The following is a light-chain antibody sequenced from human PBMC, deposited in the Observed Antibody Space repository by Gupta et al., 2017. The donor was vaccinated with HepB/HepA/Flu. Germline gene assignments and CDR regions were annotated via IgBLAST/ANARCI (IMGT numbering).Light chain of an antibody. CDR2: AAS. Sequence: EIVLTQSPGTLSLSPGERATLSCRASRSISSTYLGWYQQKPGQAPKVLIYAASSRATGIPDFALTISRLEPEDFAVYYCQHYSSSLTFGHGTTVDIK. J-gene: IGKJ3*01. V-gene: IGKV3-20*01. CDR1: RSISSTY. CDR3: QHYSSSLT.